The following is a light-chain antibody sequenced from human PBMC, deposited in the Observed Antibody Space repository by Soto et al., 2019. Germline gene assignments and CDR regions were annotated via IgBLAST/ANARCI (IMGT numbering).Light chain of an antibody. CDR2: DAS. CDR3: QQYEDLPLT. Sequence: DVQMNQSPSSLSASVGHRVTITCKANQSIANFFNWFQHKPGAAPKLLISDASHLELGAPSRFSGSLSGTDFVLGISNLQPEDVGTYFCQQYEDLPLTFGGGTKVDI. J-gene: IGKJ4*02. CDR1: QSIANF. V-gene: IGKV1-33*01.